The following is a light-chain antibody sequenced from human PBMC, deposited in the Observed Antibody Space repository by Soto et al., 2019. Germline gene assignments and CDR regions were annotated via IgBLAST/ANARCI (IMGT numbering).Light chain of an antibody. CDR3: QQYGTPPQT. CDR2: GAS. Sequence: EIVLTQSPGTLSLSPGERATLSCRASQSVVSSSLAWYQQKPGQAPRLLIYGASSRATGIPDRFSGSGSGTDFTLTISSLEPEDLEVYYCQQYGTPPQTFGQGTKVDIK. CDR1: QSVVSSS. V-gene: IGKV3-20*01. J-gene: IGKJ1*01.